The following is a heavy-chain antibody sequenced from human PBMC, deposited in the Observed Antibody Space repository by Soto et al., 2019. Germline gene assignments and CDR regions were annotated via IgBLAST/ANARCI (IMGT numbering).Heavy chain of an antibody. CDR3: ARDRITFGGVIDSYYYYGMDV. D-gene: IGHD3-16*02. CDR1: GDSVSSNSAA. Sequence: LSLTCAISGDSVSSNSAAWNWIRQSPSKGLEWLGRTYYRSKWYNDYAVSVKSRITINPDTSKNQFSLQLNSVTPEDTAVYYCARDRITFGGVIDSYYYYGMDVWGQGTMVSVFS. CDR2: TYYRSKWYN. J-gene: IGHJ6*02. V-gene: IGHV6-1*01.